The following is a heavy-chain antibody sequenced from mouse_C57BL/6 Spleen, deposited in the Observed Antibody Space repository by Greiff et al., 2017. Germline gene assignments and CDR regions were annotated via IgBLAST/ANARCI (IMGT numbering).Heavy chain of an antibody. Sequence: QVQLQQPGAELVKPGASVKLSCKASGYTFTSYWMHWVKQRPGQGLEWIGMIHPNSGSTNYNEKFKSKATLTVDKSSSTAYMQLSSLTSEDSAVYYGARDYYYDAGAWFAYWGQGTLVTVSA. CDR3: ARDYYYDAGAWFAY. V-gene: IGHV1-64*01. CDR2: IHPNSGST. J-gene: IGHJ3*01. D-gene: IGHD2-4*01. CDR1: GYTFTSYW.